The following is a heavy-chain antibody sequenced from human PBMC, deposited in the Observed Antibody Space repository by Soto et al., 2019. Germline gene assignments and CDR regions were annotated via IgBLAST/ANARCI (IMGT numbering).Heavy chain of an antibody. D-gene: IGHD3-22*01. CDR2: INQSGNT. J-gene: IGHJ4*02. V-gene: IGHV4-34*01. CDR1: GGSFSGYY. Sequence: QVQLQQWGARLLKPSETLSLTCAVYGGSFSGYYWTWIRQSPGKGLEWIGEINQSGNTNYNPSLKSRVAISVETSKNQFSLKLRSVTAADTAVYYCARGISMIVAVQGDAPGKNYFDSWGQGTLVPVSS. CDR3: ARGISMIVAVQGDAPGKNYFDS.